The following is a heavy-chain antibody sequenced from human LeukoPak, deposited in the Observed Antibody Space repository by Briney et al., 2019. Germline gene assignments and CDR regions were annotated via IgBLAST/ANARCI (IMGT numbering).Heavy chain of an antibody. CDR1: GFTFSSYA. V-gene: IGHV3-23*01. D-gene: IGHD1-1*01. Sequence: QPGGSLRLSCAASGFTFSSYAMSWVRQAPGKGLEWVSAISGSGGSTYYADSVKGRFTISRDNSKNTLYLQMNSLRADDTAIYYCAKVGPAASSGTTWEYWGQGTLVTVSS. CDR3: AKVGPAASSGTTWEY. CDR2: ISGSGGST. J-gene: IGHJ4*02.